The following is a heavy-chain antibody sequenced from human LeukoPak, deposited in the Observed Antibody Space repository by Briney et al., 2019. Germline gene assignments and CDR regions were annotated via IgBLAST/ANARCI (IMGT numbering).Heavy chain of an antibody. CDR3: ARDDSRGYHRTAIGPLARAAIDY. CDR2: IIPILGIA. V-gene: IGHV1-69*04. J-gene: IGHJ4*02. Sequence: AASVKVSFKASGGTFSSYAISWVRQAPGQGLEWMGRIIPILGIANYAQKFQGRVTITADKSTSTAYMELSSLRSEDTAVYYCARDDSRGYHRTAIGPLARAAIDYWGQGTLVTVSS. CDR1: GGTFSSYA. D-gene: IGHD3-22*01.